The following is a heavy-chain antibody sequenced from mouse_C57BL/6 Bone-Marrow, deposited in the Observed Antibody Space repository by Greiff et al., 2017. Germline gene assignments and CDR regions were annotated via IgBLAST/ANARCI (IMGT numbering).Heavy chain of an antibody. CDR2: IHPNSGST. D-gene: IGHD1-1*01. V-gene: IGHV1-64*01. J-gene: IGHJ2*01. CDR3: AREGYYYGSSFFDY. Sequence: QVQLQQPGAELVKPGASVKLSCKASGYTFTSYWMHWVKQRPGQGLEWIGMIHPNSGSTNYNEKFKSKATMTVDKSSSTAYLQRSSLSSEDSAGYYCAREGYYYGSSFFDYWGQGTTLTVSS. CDR1: GYTFTSYW.